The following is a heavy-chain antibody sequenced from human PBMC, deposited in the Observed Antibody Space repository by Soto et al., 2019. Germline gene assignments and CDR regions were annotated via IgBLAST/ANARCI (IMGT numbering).Heavy chain of an antibody. Sequence: PSETLSLTCTVSGGSVSSNDYSWGWIRQSPGKGLEWIGTIYSSEDTHYNPSLPSRVTISVDTSKSQFSLKLSSVTAADTAVYYCARSNYYDSSGYYTFDYWGQGTLVTVS. V-gene: IGHV4-39*01. J-gene: IGHJ4*02. CDR3: ARSNYYDSSGYYTFDY. CDR1: GGSVSSNDYS. CDR2: IYSSEDT. D-gene: IGHD3-22*01.